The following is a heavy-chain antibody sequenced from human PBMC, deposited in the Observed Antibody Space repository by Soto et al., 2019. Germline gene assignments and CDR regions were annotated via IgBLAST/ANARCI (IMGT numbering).Heavy chain of an antibody. V-gene: IGHV4-30-4*01. CDR1: GGCISSGDYY. Sequence: QVQLQESGPGLVKPSQTLSLTCTVSGGCISSGDYYWSWIRQPPGQGLEWIGYLYYSGSTYYNPSLNSRVTIPVDTSKNQFSLKLSSVTAADTAVYYCARAGGYYYGMDVWGQGTTFTVCS. CDR3: ARAGGYYYGMDV. D-gene: IGHD3-16*01. J-gene: IGHJ6*02. CDR2: LYYSGST.